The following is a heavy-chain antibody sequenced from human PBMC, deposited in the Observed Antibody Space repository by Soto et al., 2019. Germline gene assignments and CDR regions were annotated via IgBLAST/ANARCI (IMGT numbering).Heavy chain of an antibody. CDR3: ARGGVVFGVVPFDP. CDR2: IIPIFGTA. Sequence: QVQLVQSGAEVKKAGSSVKVSCKASGGTFSSYAISWVRQAPGQGLEWMGGIIPIFGTANYAQKFQGRVTITEDESTSTAYMERSSLRYADTAVYYCARGGVVFGVVPFDPWGQGTLVTVSS. J-gene: IGHJ5*02. V-gene: IGHV1-69*12. D-gene: IGHD3-3*01. CDR1: GGTFSSYA.